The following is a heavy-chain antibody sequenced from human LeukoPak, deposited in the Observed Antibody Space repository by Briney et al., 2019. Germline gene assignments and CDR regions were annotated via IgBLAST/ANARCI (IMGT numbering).Heavy chain of an antibody. Sequence: PSETLSLTCTVSGGSISSSTYYWGWIRQPPGKGLEWIGSIYYSGSTYYSPSLKSRVTISVDTSKNQFSLRLSPVTAADTAVYYCARRDMTAVTAYAFDIWGQGTMVTVSS. CDR1: GGSISSSTYY. CDR2: IYYSGST. D-gene: IGHD4-11*01. V-gene: IGHV4-39*01. J-gene: IGHJ3*02. CDR3: ARRDMTAVTAYAFDI.